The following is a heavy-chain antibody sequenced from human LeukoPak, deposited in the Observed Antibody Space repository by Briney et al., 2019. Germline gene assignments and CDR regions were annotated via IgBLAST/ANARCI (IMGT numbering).Heavy chain of an antibody. Sequence: GGSLRLSCAASGFTFSSYSMNWVRQAPGKGLEWVSYTSSSSSTIYYADSVKGRFTISRDNAKNSLYLQMNSLRAEDTAVYYCATPYSGYDLYYMDVWGKGTTVTVSS. CDR1: GFTFSSYS. CDR2: TSSSSSTI. J-gene: IGHJ6*03. CDR3: ATPYSGYDLYYMDV. V-gene: IGHV3-48*01. D-gene: IGHD5-12*01.